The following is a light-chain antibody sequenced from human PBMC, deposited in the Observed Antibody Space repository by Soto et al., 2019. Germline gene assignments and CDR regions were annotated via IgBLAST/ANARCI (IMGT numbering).Light chain of an antibody. CDR3: QQDGSSPPAFT. CDR1: QSVSSSY. Sequence: EIVLTQSPGTLSLSPGERATLSCRASQSVSSSYLAWYQQKPGQAPRLLIYGASSRATGIPDRFSGSGSGTDFTLTISRLEPEDFAVYYCQQDGSSPPAFTFGPGTKVDIK. V-gene: IGKV3-20*01. CDR2: GAS. J-gene: IGKJ3*01.